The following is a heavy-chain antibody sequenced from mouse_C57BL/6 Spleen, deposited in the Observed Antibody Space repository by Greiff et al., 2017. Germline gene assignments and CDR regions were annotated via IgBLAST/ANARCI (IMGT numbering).Heavy chain of an antibody. J-gene: IGHJ3*01. CDR2: IYPGDGDT. CDR1: GYAFSSSW. V-gene: IGHV1-82*01. D-gene: IGHD1-1*01. CDR3: AREVYYYGSSYGFAY. Sequence: QVQLQQSGPELVKPGASVKISCKASGYAFSSSWMNWVKQRPGKGLEWIGRIYPGDGDTNYNGKFKGKATLTADKSSSTAYMQLSSLTSEDSAVYFCAREVYYYGSSYGFAYWGQGTLVTVSA.